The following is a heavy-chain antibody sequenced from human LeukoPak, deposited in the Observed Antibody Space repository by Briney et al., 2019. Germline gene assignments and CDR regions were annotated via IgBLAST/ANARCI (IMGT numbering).Heavy chain of an antibody. J-gene: IGHJ4*02. V-gene: IGHV4-34*01. Sequence: SETLSLTCAVYGGSFSGYYWSWIRQPPGKGLEWIGEINHSGSTNYNPSLRSRVTISVDTSKNQFSLKLSSVTAADTAVYYCARDRRGVLPDYWGQGTLVTVSS. CDR2: INHSGST. CDR3: ARDRRGVLPDY. CDR1: GGSFSGYY. D-gene: IGHD3-10*01.